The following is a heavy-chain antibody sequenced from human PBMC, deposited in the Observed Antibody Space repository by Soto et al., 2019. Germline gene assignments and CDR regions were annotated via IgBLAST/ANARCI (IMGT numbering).Heavy chain of an antibody. Sequence: EVQRMETGGGLIQPGGSLRLSCAASGFSVGSNYTTWVRQSPGKGLEWVSLIYSNGDTDYADSVKGRFSISRDNFKNTQYLQMNNLRAEDTTVYHCARKSDSSPVPEADGVWGRGTLVTVSS. V-gene: IGHV3-53*02. CDR2: IYSNGDT. D-gene: IGHD2-8*02. CDR3: ARKSDSSPVPEADGV. CDR1: GFSVGSNY. J-gene: IGHJ4*02.